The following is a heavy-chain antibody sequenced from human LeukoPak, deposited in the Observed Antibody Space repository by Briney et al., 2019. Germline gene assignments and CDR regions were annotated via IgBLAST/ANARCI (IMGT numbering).Heavy chain of an antibody. CDR2: IDPSDSYT. D-gene: IGHD1-26*01. V-gene: IGHV5-10-1*01. Sequence: GESLRISCKGSGYSFTSYRISWVRQMPGKGLEWMGRIDPSDSYTNYSPSFQGHVTISADKSISTAYLQWSSLKASDTVMYYCAREVGATTHFDYWGQGTGVSVFS. J-gene: IGHJ4*02. CDR3: AREVGATTHFDY. CDR1: GYSFTSYR.